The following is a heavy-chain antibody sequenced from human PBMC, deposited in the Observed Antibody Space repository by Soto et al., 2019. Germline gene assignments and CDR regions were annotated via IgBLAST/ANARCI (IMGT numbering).Heavy chain of an antibody. V-gene: IGHV3-21*01. D-gene: IGHD3-3*01. CDR1: GFTFNSYT. CDR3: ARDARYEFWSGYYRDYGMDV. Sequence: EVQVVESGGGLVKPGGSLRLSCAASGFTFNSYTMNWVRQAPGKGLEWVSSISSSSSYIYYADSVKGRFTISRDKAKNSLYMQMNSLRAEGTAVYYCARDARYEFWSGYYRDYGMDVWGQGTTVTVSS. J-gene: IGHJ6*02. CDR2: ISSSSSYI.